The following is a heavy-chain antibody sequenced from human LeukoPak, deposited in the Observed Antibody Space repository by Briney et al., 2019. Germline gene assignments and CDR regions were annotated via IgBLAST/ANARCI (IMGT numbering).Heavy chain of an antibody. CDR2: ISAYNGNT. V-gene: IGHV1-18*01. J-gene: IGHJ3*02. CDR3: ARITNVNDAFDI. CDR1: GYTFTSYG. D-gene: IGHD3-10*01. Sequence: ASVKVSCRASGYTFTSYGISWVRQAPGQGLEWMGWISAYNGNTNYAQKLQGRVTMTTDTSTSTAYMELRSLRSDDTAVYYCARITNVNDAFDIWGQGTMVTVSS.